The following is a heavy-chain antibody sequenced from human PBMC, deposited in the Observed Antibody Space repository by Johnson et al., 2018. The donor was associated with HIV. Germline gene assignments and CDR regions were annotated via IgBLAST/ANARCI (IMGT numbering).Heavy chain of an antibody. D-gene: IGHD3-16*01. V-gene: IGHV3-13*01. CDR1: GFTFSSYD. CDR3: AREGPVPGGDAFDI. J-gene: IGHJ3*02. CDR2: IGTAGDT. Sequence: LVESGGGLVQPGGSLRLSCAASGFTFSSYDMHWVRQATGKGLEWVSAIGTAGDTYYPGSVKGRFTISRENAKNSLYLQMNSLRAGDTAVYYCAREGPVPGGDAFDIWGQGTMVTVSS.